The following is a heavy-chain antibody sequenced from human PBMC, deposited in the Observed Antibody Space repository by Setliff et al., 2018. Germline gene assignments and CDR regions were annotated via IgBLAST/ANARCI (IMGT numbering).Heavy chain of an antibody. CDR2: FYSGGTT. CDR3: ARMSGFLYMDV. CDR1: GYSMNSGYY. Sequence: PSETLSLTCAVSGYSMNSGYYWGWFRQPPGKGLEWIGSFYSGGTTFYNPSLKSRLTISVDTSKNHFSLKLTSVTAADTAVYYCARMSGFLYMDVWGKGTTVTVSS. D-gene: IGHD3-3*01. J-gene: IGHJ6*03. V-gene: IGHV4-38-2*01.